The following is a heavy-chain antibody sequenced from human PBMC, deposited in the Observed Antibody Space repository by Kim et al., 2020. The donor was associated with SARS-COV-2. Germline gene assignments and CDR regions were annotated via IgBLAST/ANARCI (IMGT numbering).Heavy chain of an antibody. Sequence: SETLSLTCTVSGGSISSSSYYWGWIRQPPGKGLEWIGSIYYSGSTYYNPSLKSRVTISVDTSKNQFSLKLSSVTAADTAVYYCASLRYFDWLLSGGFDYWGQGTLVTVSS. J-gene: IGHJ4*02. CDR3: ASLRYFDWLLSGGFDY. V-gene: IGHV4-39*01. CDR1: GGSISSSSYY. D-gene: IGHD3-9*01. CDR2: IYYSGST.